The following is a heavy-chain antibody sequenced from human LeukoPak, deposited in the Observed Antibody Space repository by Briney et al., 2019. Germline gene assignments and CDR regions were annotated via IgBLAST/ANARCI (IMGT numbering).Heavy chain of an antibody. Sequence: SETLSLTCAVYGGSFSGYYWSWIRQPPGKGLEWIGYIYYSGSTNYNPPLKSRVTISVDTSKNQFSLKLSSVTAADTAVYYCARGDSGSYLFDYWGQGTLVTVSS. CDR2: IYYSGST. CDR1: GGSFSGYY. CDR3: ARGDSGSYLFDY. J-gene: IGHJ4*02. D-gene: IGHD3-10*01. V-gene: IGHV4-59*01.